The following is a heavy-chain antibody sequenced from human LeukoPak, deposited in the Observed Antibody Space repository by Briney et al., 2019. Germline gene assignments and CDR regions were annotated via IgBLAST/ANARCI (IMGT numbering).Heavy chain of an antibody. J-gene: IGHJ4*02. V-gene: IGHV1-2*02. CDR2: INPNSGGT. CDR3: ARGEVPGVVVVAATPYQIDY. CDR1: GYTFTGYY. Sequence: ASVKVSCKASGYTFTGYYMHWVRQAPGQGLGWMGWINPNSGGTNYAQKFQGRVTMTRDMSTSTVYMELSSLRSEDTAVYYCARGEVPGVVVVAATPYQIDYWGQGTLVTVSS. D-gene: IGHD2-15*01.